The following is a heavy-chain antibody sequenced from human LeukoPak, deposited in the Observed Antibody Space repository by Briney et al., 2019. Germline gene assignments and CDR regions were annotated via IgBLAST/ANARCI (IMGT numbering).Heavy chain of an antibody. CDR2: ISGIGVAT. D-gene: IGHD2/OR15-2a*01. Sequence: GGSLRLSCAASGFTFGSYAMTWVRQAPGKGLEWVSVISGIGVATYYADSVKGRFTISRDNSKNTLYLQMNSLRAEDTAVYYCAKRAVTTFSSGFHYWGQGTLVTVST. CDR3: AKRAVTTFSSGFHY. V-gene: IGHV3-23*01. CDR1: GFTFGSYA. J-gene: IGHJ4*02.